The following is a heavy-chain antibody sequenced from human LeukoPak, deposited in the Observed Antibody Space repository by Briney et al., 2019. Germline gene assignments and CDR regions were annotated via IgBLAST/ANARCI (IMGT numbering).Heavy chain of an antibody. CDR3: TNYDSSGPAFQH. V-gene: IGHV3-73*01. D-gene: IGHD3-22*01. CDR2: IRNKANNYAT. Sequence: GRPLRLSCAAPGFAFSGCARHWPHQASGKGLEWVGRIRNKANNYATSYAASVKGRFTFSRDDSQNTAYLQMNSLQTEDTAVYYCTNYDSSGPAFQHWGQGTLVTVSS. J-gene: IGHJ1*01. CDR1: GFAFSGCA.